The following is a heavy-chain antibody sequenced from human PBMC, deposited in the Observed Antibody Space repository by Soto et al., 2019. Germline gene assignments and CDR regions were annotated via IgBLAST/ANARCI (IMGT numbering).Heavy chain of an antibody. CDR2: MNPNSGNT. V-gene: IGHV1-8*01. J-gene: IGHJ4*02. CDR1: GYTFTSYD. CDR3: AIELDGVYYFDY. D-gene: IGHD4-17*01. Sequence: QVQLVQSGAEVKKPGASVKVSCKASGYTFTSYDINWVRQATGQGLEWMGWMNPNSGNTGYAEKFQGRVTMTRNTSISTAYMELSSLRSEDTAVYDCAIELDGVYYFDYLGQGTLVTVAS.